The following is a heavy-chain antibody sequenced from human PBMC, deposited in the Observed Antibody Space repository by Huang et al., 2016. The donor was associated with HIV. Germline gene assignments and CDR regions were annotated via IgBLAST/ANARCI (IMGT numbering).Heavy chain of an antibody. CDR2: VNPKSGAT. Sequence: QVQLVQSGAEVKKPGASVKVSCRTSGYIFTDYYIHWVRQAPGQGLEWMGWVNPKSGATNHAQRVQGRLHMTTDTSTSAVYMELANLRSDDTAVYYCARAVVRGLIIRFDPWGQGTLVTVSS. J-gene: IGHJ5*02. V-gene: IGHV1-2*02. D-gene: IGHD3-10*01. CDR1: GYIFTDYY. CDR3: ARAVVRGLIIRFDP.